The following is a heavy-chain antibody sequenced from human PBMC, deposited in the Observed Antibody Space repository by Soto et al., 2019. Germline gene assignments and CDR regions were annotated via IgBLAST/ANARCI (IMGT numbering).Heavy chain of an antibody. J-gene: IGHJ4*02. D-gene: IGHD3-10*01. CDR2: IVVGSGNT. Sequence: SVKVSCKASGFTFTSSVVQWVRQARGQRLEWIGWIVVGSGNTNYAQKFQERVTITRDMSTSTAYMELSSLRSEDTAVYYCAAVLMVRGVLNDYWGQGTLVTVSS. CDR1: GFTFTSSV. CDR3: AAVLMVRGVLNDY. V-gene: IGHV1-58*01.